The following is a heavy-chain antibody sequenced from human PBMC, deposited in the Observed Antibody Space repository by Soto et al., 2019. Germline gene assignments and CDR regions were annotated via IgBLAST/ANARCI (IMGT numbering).Heavy chain of an antibody. J-gene: IGHJ6*02. CDR1: EYTFTGYY. V-gene: IGHV1-2*04. Sequence: ASVKVSCKASEYTFTGYYMHWVRQAPGQGLEWMGWINPNSGGTNYAQKFQGWVTMTRDTSISTAYMELSRLRSDDTAVYYCAREEYYDYVWGTIYGMDVWGQGTTVTVSS. CDR2: INPNSGGT. CDR3: AREEYYDYVWGTIYGMDV. D-gene: IGHD3-16*01.